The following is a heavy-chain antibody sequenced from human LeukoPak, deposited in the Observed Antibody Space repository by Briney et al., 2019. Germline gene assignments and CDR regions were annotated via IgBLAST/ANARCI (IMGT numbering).Heavy chain of an antibody. D-gene: IGHD3-10*01. CDR3: ARDYYGSGSHNWFDP. V-gene: IGHV4-31*03. J-gene: IGHJ5*02. CDR2: IYYSGST. Sequence: SGTLSLTCSVSGGSISSGGYYSGWIRQHPGKGLEWTGYIYYSGSTYYNPSLKSRVTISVDTSKNQFSLKLSSVTAADTAVYYCARDYYGSGSHNWFDPWGQGTLVTVSS. CDR1: GGSISSGGYY.